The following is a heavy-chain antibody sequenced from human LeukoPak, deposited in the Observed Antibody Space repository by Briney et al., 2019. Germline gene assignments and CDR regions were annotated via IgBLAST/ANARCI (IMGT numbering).Heavy chain of an antibody. J-gene: IGHJ4*02. CDR2: ISSSSSYI. Sequence: PGGSLRLSCAASGFTFSSYSMNWVRQPPGKGLEWVSSISSSSSYIYYADSVKGRFTISRDNAKNSLYLQMNSLRAEDTAVYYCARVGSGYDPLDYWGQGTLVTVSS. CDR1: GFTFSSYS. CDR3: ARVGSGYDPLDY. D-gene: IGHD5-12*01. V-gene: IGHV3-21*01.